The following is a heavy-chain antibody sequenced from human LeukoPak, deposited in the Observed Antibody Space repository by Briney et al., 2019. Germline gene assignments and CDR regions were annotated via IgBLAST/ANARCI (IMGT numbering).Heavy chain of an antibody. D-gene: IGHD3-10*01. Sequence: GGSVTHLCAACEFKFNSYIMIGLDPAPGEGLAGVSYISTSGSTKSYADSVKGRFAIYRDNAKNSLYLQINSRRDGGTVVYYCAREGYGSHALDIGGEGTMDTVSS. CDR1: EFKFNSYI. CDR2: ISTSGSTK. J-gene: IGHJ3*02. V-gene: IGHV3-48*02. CDR3: AREGYGSHALDI.